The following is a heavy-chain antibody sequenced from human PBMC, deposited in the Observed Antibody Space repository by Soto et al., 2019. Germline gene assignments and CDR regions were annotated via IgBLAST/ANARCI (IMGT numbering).Heavy chain of an antibody. Sequence: ASVKLSCKASGYTFTGYYMHWVRQAPGQGLEWMGWINPNSGGTNYAQKFQGWVTMTRDTSISTAYMELSRLRSDDTAVYYCARADVRDAFDIWGQGTMVTVSS. CDR1: GYTFTGYY. J-gene: IGHJ3*02. CDR3: ARADVRDAFDI. CDR2: INPNSGGT. V-gene: IGHV1-2*04.